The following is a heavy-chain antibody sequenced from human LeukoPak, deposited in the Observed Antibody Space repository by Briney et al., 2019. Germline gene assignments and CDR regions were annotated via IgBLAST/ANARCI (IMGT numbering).Heavy chain of an antibody. CDR3: ARAYSGGWYLVY. CDR2: IYSTGRS. J-gene: IGHJ4*02. CDR1: GGSISNYF. Sequence: SETLSLTCTVSGGSISNYFWSWVRQPAGKGLEWIGRIYSTGRSDYNPSLKSRITMSVGTSKNQFSLKLSSVTAADTAVYYCARAYSGGWYLVYWGQGTLVTVSS. D-gene: IGHD6-19*01. V-gene: IGHV4-4*07.